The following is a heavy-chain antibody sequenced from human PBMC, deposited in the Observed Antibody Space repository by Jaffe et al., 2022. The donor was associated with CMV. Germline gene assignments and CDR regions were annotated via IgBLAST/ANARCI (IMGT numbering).Heavy chain of an antibody. V-gene: IGHV3-33*01. CDR2: IWYDGSNK. CDR3: ASDKIAPHAFDI. J-gene: IGHJ3*02. Sequence: QVQLVESGGGVVQPGRSLRLSCAASGFTFSSYGMHWVRQAPGKGLEWVAVIWYDGSNKYYADSVKGRFTISRDNSKNTLYLQMNSLRAEDTAVYYCASDKIAPHAFDIWGQGTMVTVSS. CDR1: GFTFSSYG.